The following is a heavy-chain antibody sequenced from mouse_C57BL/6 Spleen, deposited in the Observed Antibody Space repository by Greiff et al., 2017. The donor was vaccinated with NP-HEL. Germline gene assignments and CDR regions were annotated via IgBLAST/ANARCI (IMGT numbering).Heavy chain of an antibody. V-gene: IGHV5-17*01. Sequence: EVQVVESGGGLVKPGGSLKLSCAASGFTFSDYGMHWVRQAPEKGLEWVAYISSGSSTIYYADTVKGRFTISRDNAKNTLFLQMTRLRSEDTAMYYCAKEGYYGSSSWFAYWGQGTLVTVSA. CDR2: ISSGSSTI. J-gene: IGHJ3*01. D-gene: IGHD1-1*01. CDR3: AKEGYYGSSSWFAY. CDR1: GFTFSDYG.